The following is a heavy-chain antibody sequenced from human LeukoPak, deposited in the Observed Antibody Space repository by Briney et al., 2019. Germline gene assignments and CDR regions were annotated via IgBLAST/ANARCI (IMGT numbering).Heavy chain of an antibody. CDR1: GFTFSSYG. J-gene: IGHJ4*02. CDR3: AKGGPESTEFDY. V-gene: IGHV3-30*02. CDR2: IRYDGSNK. Sequence: GGSLRLSCAASGFTFSSYGMHWVRKAPGKGLEWVAFIRYDGSNKYYADSVKGRFTISRDNSKNTLYLQMNSLRAEDTAVYYCAKGGPESTEFDYWGQGTLVTVSS.